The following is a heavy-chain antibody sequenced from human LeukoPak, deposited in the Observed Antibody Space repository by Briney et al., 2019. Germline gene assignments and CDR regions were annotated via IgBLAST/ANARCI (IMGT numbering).Heavy chain of an antibody. D-gene: IGHD2/OR15-2a*01. CDR2: IYHSGST. CDR1: GGSFSNYY. J-gene: IGHJ6*03. Sequence: SETLSLTCAINGGSFSNYYWSWIRRPPGKGLEWIGEIYHSGSTNYNPSLQSRVTISLDTSKNQFSLKLNSVTAADTAVYYCARQTSYAPYFFYYMDVWGTGTTVTVSS. V-gene: IGHV4-34*01. CDR3: ARQTSYAPYFFYYMDV.